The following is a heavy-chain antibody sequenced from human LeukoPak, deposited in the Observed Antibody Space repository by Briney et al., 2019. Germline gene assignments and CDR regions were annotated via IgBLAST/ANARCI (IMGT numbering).Heavy chain of an antibody. CDR2: ISSSSSYI. Sequence: GGSLRLSCAASGFTSSSYSMNWVRQAPGKGLEWVSSISSSSSYIYYADSVKGRFTISRDNAKNSLYLQMNSLRVEDTAVYYCARDPGSRQQLVVDYWGQGTLVTVSS. V-gene: IGHV3-21*01. CDR3: ARDPGSRQQLVVDY. J-gene: IGHJ4*02. CDR1: GFTSSSYS. D-gene: IGHD6-13*01.